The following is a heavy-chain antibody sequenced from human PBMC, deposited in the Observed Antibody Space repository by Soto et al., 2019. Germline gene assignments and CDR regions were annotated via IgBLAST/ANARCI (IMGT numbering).Heavy chain of an antibody. CDR3: ARDQCSGGNCYSDS. Sequence: EVQLVESGGGLVKPGGSLRLSCAASGFTFSSHNMNWVRQAPGKGLEWVSCVSSSSTYTHYGDSVKGRFTISRDNAKNSLYLEMNSLRAEDTAVYYCARDQCSGGNCYSDSWGQGTLVTVSS. J-gene: IGHJ4*02. CDR2: VSSSSTYT. D-gene: IGHD2-15*01. V-gene: IGHV3-21*01. CDR1: GFTFSSHN.